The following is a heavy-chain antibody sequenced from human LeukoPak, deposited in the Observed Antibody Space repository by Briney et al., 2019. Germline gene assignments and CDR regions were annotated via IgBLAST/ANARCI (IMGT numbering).Heavy chain of an antibody. V-gene: IGHV3-48*04. CDR3: ARGIGSYGSGIYYQDY. CDR2: ISSSSNII. D-gene: IGHD3-10*01. Sequence: SGGSLRLSCAASGFTFSTYSMNWVRQAPGKGLECISYISSSSNIIYYADSVKGRFTISRDSAKNSLYLQMNSLRAEDTAVYYCARGIGSYGSGIYYQDYWGQGTLVTVSS. J-gene: IGHJ4*02. CDR1: GFTFSTYS.